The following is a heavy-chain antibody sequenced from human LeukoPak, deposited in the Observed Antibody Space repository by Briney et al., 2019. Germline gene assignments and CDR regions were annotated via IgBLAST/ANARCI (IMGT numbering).Heavy chain of an antibody. Sequence: GGSLRLSCAASGFTFSSFGMHWVRQAPCKGLEWVAVLSYDGSNSFYADSVKGRFTISRDNSKNTLYLQMNSLRPEDTAVYYCAKDASTVTLHADYWGQGTLVTVSS. CDR3: AKDASTVTLHADY. J-gene: IGHJ4*02. D-gene: IGHD4-17*01. CDR1: GFTFSSFG. CDR2: LSYDGSNS. V-gene: IGHV3-30*18.